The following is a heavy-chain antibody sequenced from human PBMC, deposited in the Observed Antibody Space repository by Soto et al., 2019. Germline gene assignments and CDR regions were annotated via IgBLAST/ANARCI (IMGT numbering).Heavy chain of an antibody. CDR2: IYWDDDH. CDR1: GFSLSTSGVG. V-gene: IGHV2-5*02. CDR3: AHRPNITVGHIFDY. D-gene: IGHD1-26*01. J-gene: IGHJ4*02. Sequence: QITLKESSPTLVKPTQTLTLTCTFSGFSLSTSGVGVGWIRQPPGKALEWLALIYWDDDHRYSPSLKSRLTITKDTSKNQAVLTMTNMDPVDTATYYCAHRPNITVGHIFDYWGQGTLVTVSS.